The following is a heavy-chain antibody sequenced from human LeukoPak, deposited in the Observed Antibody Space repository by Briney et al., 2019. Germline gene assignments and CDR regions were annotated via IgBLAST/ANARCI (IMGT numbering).Heavy chain of an antibody. J-gene: IGHJ4*02. V-gene: IGHV3-23*01. CDR2: ISGSGGST. Sequence: GGSLRLSCAASGFTFSSYGMSWVRQAPGKGLEWVSAISGSGGSTYYADSVKGRFTISRDNSKNTLYLQMNSLRAEDTAVYYCAKVDFYDTSGYYGPTFLDYWGQGTLVTVSS. D-gene: IGHD3-22*01. CDR3: AKVDFYDTSGYYGPTFLDY. CDR1: GFTFSSYG.